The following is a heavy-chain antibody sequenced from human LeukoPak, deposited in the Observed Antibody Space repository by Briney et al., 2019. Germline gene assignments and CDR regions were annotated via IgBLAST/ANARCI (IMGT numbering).Heavy chain of an antibody. CDR3: AKEGRVGGIDY. J-gene: IGHJ4*02. V-gene: IGHV3-30*18. Sequence: QPGGSLRLSCAASGFTFSSYGMHWVRQAPGKGLEWVAVISYDGSNKYYADSVKGRFTISRDNSKNTLYLQMNSLRAEDTAVYYCAKEGRVGGIDYWGQGTLVTVSS. CDR1: GFTFSSYG. CDR2: ISYDGSNK.